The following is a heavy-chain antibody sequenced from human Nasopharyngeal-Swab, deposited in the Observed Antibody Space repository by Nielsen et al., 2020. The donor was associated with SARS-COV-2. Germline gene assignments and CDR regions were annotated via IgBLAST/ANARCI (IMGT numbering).Heavy chain of an antibody. J-gene: IGHJ6*03. CDR2: IYYSGST. CDR3: AREGQQLVLGDMDV. CDR1: GGSISSSSYY. D-gene: IGHD6-13*01. V-gene: IGHV4-39*07. Sequence: SEILSLTCTVAGGSISSSSYYWGWIRQPPGKGLEWIGSIYYSGSTYYNPSLKSRVTISVDTSKNQFSLKLSSVTAADTAVYYCAREGQQLVLGDMDVWGKGTTVTVSS.